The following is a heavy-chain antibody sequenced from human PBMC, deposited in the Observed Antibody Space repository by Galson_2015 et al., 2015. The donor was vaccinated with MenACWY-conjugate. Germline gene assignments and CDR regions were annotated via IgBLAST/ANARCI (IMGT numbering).Heavy chain of an antibody. CDR2: INFNGGST. V-gene: IGHV3-20*04. J-gene: IGHJ4*02. CDR3: ARGMVSFGGTIVAFYFDS. CDR1: GFNFDDYA. D-gene: IGHD3-16*02. Sequence: SLRLSCAASGFNFDDYAMGWVRQVSGKGLEWVAGINFNGGSTDYADSVKGRFTISRDNAKSSLYLQMNSLRAEDTAFYYCARGMVSFGGTIVAFYFDSWGQGTLVTVSS.